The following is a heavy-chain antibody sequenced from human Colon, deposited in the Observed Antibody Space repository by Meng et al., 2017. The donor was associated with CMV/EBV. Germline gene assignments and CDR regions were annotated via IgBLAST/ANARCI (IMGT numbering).Heavy chain of an antibody. Sequence: GGSLRLSCEASGFTFSAYSMNWVRQAPGKGLEWVASIVRTNDIYYADSVKGRFSISRDNAKNSLYLQMNSLRAEDTAVYYCVRDGRGIAAAPNAFDVWGQGTVVTVSS. CDR1: GFTFSAYS. V-gene: IGHV3-21*01. CDR2: IVRTNDI. CDR3: VRDGRGIAAAPNAFDV. J-gene: IGHJ3*01. D-gene: IGHD3-16*01.